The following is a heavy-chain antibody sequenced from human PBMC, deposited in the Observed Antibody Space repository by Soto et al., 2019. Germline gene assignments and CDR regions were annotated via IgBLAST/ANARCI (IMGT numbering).Heavy chain of an antibody. V-gene: IGHV4-61*01. J-gene: IGHJ4*02. CDR2: IYYSGST. Sequence: SETLSLTCTVSGGSVSSGSYYWSWIRQPPGKGLEWIGYIYYSGSTNYNPSRKSRVTISVDTSKNQFSLKLSSVTAADTAVYYCARVYCGGDCYPDYWGQGTLVTVSS. D-gene: IGHD2-21*02. CDR1: GGSVSSGSYY. CDR3: ARVYCGGDCYPDY.